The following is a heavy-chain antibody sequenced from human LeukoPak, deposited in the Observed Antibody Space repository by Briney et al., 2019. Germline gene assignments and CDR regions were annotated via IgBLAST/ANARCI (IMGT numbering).Heavy chain of an antibody. J-gene: IGHJ4*02. CDR1: GGSISSSSYS. CDR3: ARHLVGEPDINYFDY. V-gene: IGHV4-39*01. CDR2: IYYSGST. Sequence: SETLSLTCTVSGGSISSSSYSWGWIRQPPGKGLEWIGSIYYSGSTYYNPSLKSRVTISVDTSKNQFSLKLSSVTAADTAVYYCARHLVGEPDINYFDYWGQGTLVTVSS. D-gene: IGHD1-14*01.